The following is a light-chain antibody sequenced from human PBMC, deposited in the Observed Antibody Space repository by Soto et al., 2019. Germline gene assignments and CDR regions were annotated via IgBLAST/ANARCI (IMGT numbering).Light chain of an antibody. CDR1: SSNIGAGYD. CDR2: GNN. CDR3: RSCDSKLRAVV. J-gene: IGLJ2*01. Sequence: QSVLAQPPSVSGAPGQRVTISCTGSSSNIGAGYDVHWYQQLPGTAPKLLIYGNNNRPSGVPDRFSGSKSGTSASLAITGLQSEDGDDHYCRSCDSKLRAVVFGGGIKLTVL. V-gene: IGLV1-40*01.